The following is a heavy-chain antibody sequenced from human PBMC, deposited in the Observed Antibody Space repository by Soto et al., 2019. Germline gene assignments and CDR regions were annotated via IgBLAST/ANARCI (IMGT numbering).Heavy chain of an antibody. CDR3: ARGRATYYYGSGRPPPDY. CDR2: INHSGST. Sequence: SETLSLTCAVYGGSFSGYYWSWIRQPPGKGLEWIGEINHSGSTNYNPSLKSRVAISVDTSKNQFSLKLSSVTAADTAVYYCARGRATYYYGSGRPPPDYWGQGTLVT. CDR1: GGSFSGYY. D-gene: IGHD3-10*01. V-gene: IGHV4-34*01. J-gene: IGHJ4*02.